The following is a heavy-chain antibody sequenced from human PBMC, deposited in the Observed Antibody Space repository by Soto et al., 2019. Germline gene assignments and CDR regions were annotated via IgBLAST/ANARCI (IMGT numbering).Heavy chain of an antibody. V-gene: IGHV5-51*01. CDR3: ARHLYGGCANDYYYYYGTDV. CDR1: GYSFTSYW. CDR2: IYPGASDT. Sequence: GESLTISCKGSGYSFTSYWIGWVRQMPGKGLDWMATIYPGASDTRYSPSFQGQVTISADKSISTAYLQWSSLKASDTAMYYCARHLYGGCANDYYYYYGTDVWGQGTTVTVSS. D-gene: IGHD5-12*01. J-gene: IGHJ6*02.